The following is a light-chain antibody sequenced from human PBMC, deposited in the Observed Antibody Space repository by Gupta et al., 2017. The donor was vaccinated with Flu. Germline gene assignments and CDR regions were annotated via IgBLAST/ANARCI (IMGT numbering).Light chain of an antibody. Sequence: SSELTQDPAVSVALGQTVRITCQGDSLRSYIATWYQQKPGQAPVLVIFGYNNRPSGIPDRFSASNSDNTASLTITGAQAEDEADYYCNSRDSIGKRLLFGGGTKLTVL. V-gene: IGLV3-19*01. CDR1: SLRSYI. J-gene: IGLJ3*02. CDR3: NSRDSIGKRLL. CDR2: GYN.